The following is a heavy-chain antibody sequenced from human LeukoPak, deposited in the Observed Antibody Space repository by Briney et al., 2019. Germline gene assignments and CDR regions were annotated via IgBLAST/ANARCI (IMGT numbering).Heavy chain of an antibody. D-gene: IGHD3-10*01. Sequence: GGSLRLSCAASGFTFSSYSMNWVRQAPGKGLEWVSSISSSSSYIYYADSVKGRFTISRDNAKNSLYLQMNSLRAEDTAVYYCARVHPLWFGELSRWGQGTLVTVSS. CDR1: GFTFSSYS. V-gene: IGHV3-21*01. J-gene: IGHJ4*02. CDR3: ARVHPLWFGELSR. CDR2: ISSSSSYI.